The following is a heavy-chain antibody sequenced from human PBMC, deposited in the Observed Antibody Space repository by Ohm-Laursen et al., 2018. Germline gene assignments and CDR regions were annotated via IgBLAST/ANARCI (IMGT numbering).Heavy chain of an antibody. Sequence: ASVKVSCKASGGTFSSYAISWVRQAPGQGLEWMGGIIPIFGTANYAQKFQGRVTITADKSTSTAYMELSSLRAEDTAVYYCARVLIAAAGRWFDPWGQGTLVTVSS. J-gene: IGHJ5*02. V-gene: IGHV1-69*06. CDR3: ARVLIAAAGRWFDP. CDR1: GGTFSSYA. D-gene: IGHD6-13*01. CDR2: IIPIFGTA.